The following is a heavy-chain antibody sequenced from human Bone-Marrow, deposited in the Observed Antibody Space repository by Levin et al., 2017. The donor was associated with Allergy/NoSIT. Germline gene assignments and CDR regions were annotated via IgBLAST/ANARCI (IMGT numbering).Heavy chain of an antibody. CDR2: IRVKANSYTT. CDR1: GLTFSDHY. D-gene: IGHD1-7*01. CDR3: AKVGGYISGTAGDY. V-gene: IGHV3-72*01. Sequence: GGSLRLSCAASGLTFSDHYMDWVRQAPGKGLEWVGRIRVKANSYTTEYAASVKGRFSISRDDSKNSLYLQMNSLKTEDTAVYFCAKVGGYISGTAGDYWGQGTLVTVSS. J-gene: IGHJ4*02.